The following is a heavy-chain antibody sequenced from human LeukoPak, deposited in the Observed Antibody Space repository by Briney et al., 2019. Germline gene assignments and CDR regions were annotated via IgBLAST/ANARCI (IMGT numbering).Heavy chain of an antibody. CDR3: ARGPRTNFDY. CDR2: ISSSSSYI. V-gene: IGHV3-21*01. D-gene: IGHD1-14*01. CDR1: GFTFSSYS. J-gene: IGHJ4*02. Sequence: GGSLRLSCAASGFTFSSYSMNWVRQAPGKGLEWVSSISSSSSYIYYADSVKGRFTISRDNAKNSLYLQMNSLRAEGTAVYYCARGPRTNFDYWGQGTLVTVSS.